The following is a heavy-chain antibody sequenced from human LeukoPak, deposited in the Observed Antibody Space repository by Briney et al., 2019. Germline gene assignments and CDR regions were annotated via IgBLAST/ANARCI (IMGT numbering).Heavy chain of an antibody. CDR2: ISSSGSYI. CDR3: TRDYGARDD. V-gene: IGHV3-21*01. CDR1: GFTFKSTF. J-gene: IGHJ4*02. Sequence: PGGSLRLSCAVSGFTFKSTFMYWVRQAPGKGLEWVSSISSSGSYIHYADSVKGRFIVSRDNGNNTLYLGMSGLSAEDSAIYYCTRDYGARDDWGQGTLVTVSS. D-gene: IGHD4-17*01.